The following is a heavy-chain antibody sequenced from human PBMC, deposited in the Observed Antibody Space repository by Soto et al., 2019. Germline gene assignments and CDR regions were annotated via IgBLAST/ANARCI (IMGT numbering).Heavy chain of an antibody. J-gene: IGHJ4*02. D-gene: IGHD6-19*01. CDR3: GRVAVAGTRVDY. V-gene: IGHV4-4*02. CDR2: IFHSGST. CDR1: GGSISSSNW. Sequence: QVQLQESGPGLVKPSGTLSLTCAVSGGSISSSNWWSWVRQPPGKGLEWIGEIFHSGSTNYNPSLNSRVVISADKSTNQFSLQLSSVTAADTAVYYCGRVAVAGTRVDYWGQGTLVTVSS.